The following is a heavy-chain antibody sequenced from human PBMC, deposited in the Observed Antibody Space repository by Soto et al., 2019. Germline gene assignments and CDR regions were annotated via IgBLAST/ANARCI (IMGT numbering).Heavy chain of an antibody. V-gene: IGHV3-23*01. D-gene: IGHD1-26*01. J-gene: IGHJ4*02. CDR1: AFTFSTYG. CDR2: ISGNGDKT. CDR3: AKLPDSGSYYYFTY. Sequence: VQLLESGGGLVQPGGSLRLSCAASAFTFSTYGMSWVRQAPGKGLEWVSDISGNGDKTYYADSVKGRFTISRDNSKNTLYLQMNSLRAEDTAVYYCAKLPDSGSYYYFTYWGQGTLVTVSS.